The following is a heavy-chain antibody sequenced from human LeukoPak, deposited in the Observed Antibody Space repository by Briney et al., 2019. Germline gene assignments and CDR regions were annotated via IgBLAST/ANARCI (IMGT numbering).Heavy chain of an antibody. CDR3: AKGSYYDSSGSFYFDY. V-gene: IGHV3-21*04. CDR1: GFTFSSYS. J-gene: IGHJ4*02. CDR2: ISSSSSYI. Sequence: KPGGSLRLSCAASGFTFSSYSMNWVRQAPGKGLEWVSSISSSSSYIYYADSVKGRFTISRDNSKNTLYVQVNSLGTEDTAAYYCAKGSYYDSSGSFYFDYWGQGTLVTVSS. D-gene: IGHD3-22*01.